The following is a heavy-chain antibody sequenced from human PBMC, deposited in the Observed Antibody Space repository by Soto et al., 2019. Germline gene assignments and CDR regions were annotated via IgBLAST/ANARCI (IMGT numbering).Heavy chain of an antibody. CDR2: ISGSGGST. Sequence: GGSLRLSCAASGFTFSSYAMSWVRQAPGKGLEWVSAISGSGGSTYYADSVKGRFTISRDNSKNTLYLQMNSRRAEDTAVYYCAIMVRGPDGGMDVWGQGTTVTVSS. V-gene: IGHV3-23*01. D-gene: IGHD3-10*01. CDR1: GFTFSSYA. J-gene: IGHJ6*02. CDR3: AIMVRGPDGGMDV.